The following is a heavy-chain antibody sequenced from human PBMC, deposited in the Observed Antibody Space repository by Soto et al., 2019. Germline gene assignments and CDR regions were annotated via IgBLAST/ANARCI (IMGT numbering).Heavy chain of an antibody. V-gene: IGHV4-39*01. CDR1: GGSISSSSYY. Sequence: SETLSLTCTVSGGSISSSSYYWSWIRQPPGKGLEWIGSIYYSGSTYYNPSLKSRVTISVDTSKNQFSLKLSSVTAADTAVYYCARHRPNSSGWHYYYGMDVWGQGTPVTVPS. CDR3: ARHRPNSSGWHYYYGMDV. J-gene: IGHJ6*02. D-gene: IGHD6-19*01. CDR2: IYYSGST.